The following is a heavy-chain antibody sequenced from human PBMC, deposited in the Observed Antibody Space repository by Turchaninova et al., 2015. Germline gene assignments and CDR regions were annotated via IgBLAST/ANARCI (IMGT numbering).Heavy chain of an antibody. CDR1: GYTFSKFP. CDR3: ATGY. J-gene: IGHJ4*02. Sequence: VQSWSELKKPGASVKISCKASGYTFSKFPINWVRQAPGQGFEWMEWINTDTGNPTYAQDLKGLLVFSLDTSLSTASLQTTSLKLDDSDVHYCATGYWGQGTLVTVSS. CDR2: INTDTGNP. V-gene: IGHV7-4-1*02.